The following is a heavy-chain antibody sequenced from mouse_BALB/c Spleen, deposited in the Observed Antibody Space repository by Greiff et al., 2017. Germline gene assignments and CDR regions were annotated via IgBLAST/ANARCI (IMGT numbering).Heavy chain of an antibody. Sequence: EVKLQESGPGLVKPSQSLSLTCSVTGYSITSGYYWNWIRQFPGNKLEWMGYISYDGSNNYNPSLKNRISITRDTSKNQFFLKLNSVTTEDTATYYCAREDGNYPYYFDYWGQGTTLTVSS. CDR2: ISYDGSN. CDR1: GYSITSGYY. J-gene: IGHJ2*01. V-gene: IGHV3-6*02. CDR3: AREDGNYPYYFDY. D-gene: IGHD2-1*01.